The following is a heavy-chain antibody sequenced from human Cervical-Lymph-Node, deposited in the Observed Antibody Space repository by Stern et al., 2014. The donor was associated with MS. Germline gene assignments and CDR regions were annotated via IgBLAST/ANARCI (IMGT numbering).Heavy chain of an antibody. J-gene: IGHJ4*02. CDR3: VRRGSSGYFDF. CDR1: RSSWYS. V-gene: IGHV5-51*01. CDR2: LYPSDGET. D-gene: IGHD6-6*01. Sequence: RSSWYSLGWVRQLPGKGLEWLGVLYPSDGETKYSPSFQGQVTISSDKSINSAYLQWSSLKASDTAIYYCVRRGSSGYFDFWGQGTLVTVSS.